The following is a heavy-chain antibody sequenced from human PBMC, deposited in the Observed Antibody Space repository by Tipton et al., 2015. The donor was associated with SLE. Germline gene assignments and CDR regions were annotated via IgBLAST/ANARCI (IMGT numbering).Heavy chain of an antibody. V-gene: IGHV4-39*01. CDR1: GGSISSSSYY. CDR2: IYYSGST. J-gene: IGHJ2*01. D-gene: IGHD3-3*01. Sequence: TLSLTCTVSGGSISSSSYYWGWTRQPPGKGLEWIGSIYYSGSTYYNPSLKSRVTISVDTSKNQFSLKLSSVTAADTAVYYCARHQYYDFWSGYSQDWYFDLWGRGTLVTGSS. CDR3: ARHQYYDFWSGYSQDWYFDL.